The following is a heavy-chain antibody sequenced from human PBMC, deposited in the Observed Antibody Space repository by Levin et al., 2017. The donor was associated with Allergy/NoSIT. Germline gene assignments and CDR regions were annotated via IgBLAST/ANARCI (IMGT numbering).Heavy chain of an antibody. CDR2: IFYSGST. CDR3: ARLSGALVRSRHWFDP. D-gene: IGHD3-10*01. Sequence: SETLSLTCTVSGASISSINYYWGWIRQPPGKGLEWIGSIFYSGSTYYNPSLKSRVTISVDTSKNQLSLKLSSVTAADTAVYYCARLSGALVRSRHWFDPWGQGTLVTVSS. V-gene: IGHV4-39*01. J-gene: IGHJ5*02. CDR1: GASISSINYY.